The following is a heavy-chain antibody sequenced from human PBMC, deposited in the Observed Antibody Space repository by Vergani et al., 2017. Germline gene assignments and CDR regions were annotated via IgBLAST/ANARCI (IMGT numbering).Heavy chain of an antibody. CDR1: GGSISSGGYS. V-gene: IGHV4-30-2*01. Sequence: QLQLQESGSGLVKPSQTLSLTCAVSGGSISSGGYSWSWIRQPPGKGLEWIGYIYHSGSTYYNPSLKSRVTISVDRSKNQFSLKLSSVTAADTAVYYCARAPIVVVPAARYYYYYYMDVWGKGTTVTVSS. D-gene: IGHD2-2*01. CDR3: ARAPIVVVPAARYYYYYYMDV. CDR2: IYHSGST. J-gene: IGHJ6*03.